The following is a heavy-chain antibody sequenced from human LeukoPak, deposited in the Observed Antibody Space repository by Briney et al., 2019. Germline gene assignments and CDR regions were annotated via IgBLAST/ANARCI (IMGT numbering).Heavy chain of an antibody. CDR3: AGWSGSYVDY. Sequence: SETLSLTCAVYGGSFSGCYWSWIRQPPGKGLEWIGEINHSGSTNYNPSLKSRVTISVDTSKNQFSLKLSSVTAADTAVYYCAGWSGSYVDYWGQGTLVTVSS. CDR2: INHSGST. V-gene: IGHV4-34*01. J-gene: IGHJ4*02. CDR1: GGSFSGCY. D-gene: IGHD1-26*01.